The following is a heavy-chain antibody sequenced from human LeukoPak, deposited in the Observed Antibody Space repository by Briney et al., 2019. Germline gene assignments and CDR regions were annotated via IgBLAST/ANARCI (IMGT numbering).Heavy chain of an antibody. J-gene: IGHJ5*01. CDR2: IYTGDSDS. D-gene: IGHD2-2*01. V-gene: IGHV5-51*01. Sequence: PGESLKISCRGSGYRFTDYWIAWVRQVPGKGLGGRGIIYTGDSDSRYSPSFQGQVTFSADKSISTAYLQWSSLKASDTAMYYCARRSYCYRASCYGYWFDSWGQGTLVSVSS. CDR1: GYRFTDYW. CDR3: ARRSYCYRASCYGYWFDS.